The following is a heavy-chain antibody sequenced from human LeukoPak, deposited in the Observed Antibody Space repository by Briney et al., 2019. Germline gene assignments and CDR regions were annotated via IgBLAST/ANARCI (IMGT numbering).Heavy chain of an antibody. CDR1: GFTFSSYS. D-gene: IGHD1-26*01. J-gene: IGHJ5*02. CDR2: ISSSSSYI. Sequence: GGSLRLSCAAPGFTFSSYSMNWVRQAPGKGLEWVSSISSSSSYIYYADSVKGRFTISRDNAKNSLYLQMTSLRAEDTCVYYCARVLGPYPWGQGTLVPVSS. CDR3: ARVLGPYP. V-gene: IGHV3-21*01.